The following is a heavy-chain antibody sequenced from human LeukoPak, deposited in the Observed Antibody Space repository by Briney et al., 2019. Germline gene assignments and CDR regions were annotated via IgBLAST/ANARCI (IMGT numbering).Heavy chain of an antibody. CDR1: GGTFSSYA. V-gene: IGHV1-69*13. CDR3: ARAGARFLEWLPADY. J-gene: IGHJ4*02. D-gene: IGHD3-3*01. Sequence: SVTVSCKASGGTFSSYAISWVRQAPGQGLEWMGGIITIFGTANYAQKFQGRVTITADESTSTAYMELSSLRSEDTAVYYCARAGARFLEWLPADYWGQGTLVTVSS. CDR2: IITIFGTA.